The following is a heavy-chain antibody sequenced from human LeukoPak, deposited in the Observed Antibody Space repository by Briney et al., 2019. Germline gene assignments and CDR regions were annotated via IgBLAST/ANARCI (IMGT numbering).Heavy chain of an antibody. J-gene: IGHJ6*01. D-gene: IGHD1-26*01. V-gene: IGHV3-23*01. CDR2: ISGTGDNT. CDR1: GFTFSGFA. Sequence: GGSLRLSCAAPGFTFSGFAMSWVRRTPGKGLEWVSGISGTGDNTLYADSVKGRFTISRDNSKNTLYLEMNSLRAEDTAIYYCAKMKGHPLPKYYMDVWGQGTTVTVSS. CDR3: AKMKGHPLPKYYMDV.